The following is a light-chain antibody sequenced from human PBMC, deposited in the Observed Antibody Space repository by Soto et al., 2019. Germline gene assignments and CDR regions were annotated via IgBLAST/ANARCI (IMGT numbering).Light chain of an antibody. Sequence: EIVMTQSPATLSVSPGEGVTLSYRASQGVGINLAWYQQKLGQPPRLLMFGASTRATGIPARFSGSGSGTEFTLTISSLQSEDFAVYYCQHYKDWPRTFGLGTKVEIK. J-gene: IGKJ1*01. CDR2: GAS. CDR3: QHYKDWPRT. CDR1: QGVGIN. V-gene: IGKV3-15*01.